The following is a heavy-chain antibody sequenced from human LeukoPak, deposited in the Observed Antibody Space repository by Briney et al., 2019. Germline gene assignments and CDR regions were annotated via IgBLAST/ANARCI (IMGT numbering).Heavy chain of an antibody. D-gene: IGHD3-10*01. V-gene: IGHV1-2*02. CDR2: VNPNSGVT. CDR1: GYTFTSYG. Sequence: ASVKVSCKASGYTFTSYGISWVRQAPGQGLEWMGWVNPNSGVTTYAQRFQGRVTMTRDTSISTVYMDLSGLRSDDTAVYYCARDLGAITMVRGSAFDIWGQGTMVTVSS. CDR3: ARDLGAITMVRGSAFDI. J-gene: IGHJ3*02.